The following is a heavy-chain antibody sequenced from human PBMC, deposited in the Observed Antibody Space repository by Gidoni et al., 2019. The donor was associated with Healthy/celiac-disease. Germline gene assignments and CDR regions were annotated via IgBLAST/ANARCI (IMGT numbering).Heavy chain of an antibody. CDR2: ISYDGSNK. J-gene: IGHJ3*02. V-gene: IGHV3-30*18. D-gene: IGHD1-26*01. Sequence: QVQLVESGGGVVQPGRSLSLSCAASGFTFSSYGMHWVRQAPGKGLEWVAVISYDGSNKYYADSVKGRFTISRDNSKNTLYLQMNSLRAEDTAVYYCAKDQGQYSGRKAWALDIWGQGTMVTVSS. CDR3: AKDQGQYSGRKAWALDI. CDR1: GFTFSSYG.